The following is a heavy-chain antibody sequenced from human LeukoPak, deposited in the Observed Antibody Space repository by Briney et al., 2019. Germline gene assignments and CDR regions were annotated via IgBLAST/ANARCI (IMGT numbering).Heavy chain of an antibody. CDR1: XFTXXXYA. J-gene: IGHJ6*03. Sequence: XAAXXFTXXXYAMHWVRQAPGKGLEGVSLISWDGGSTYYADSVKGRFTIYRDNSKNSLYLQMNSLRAEDTALYYCAKDMGGNYYYYYMDVWGKGTTVTVSS. CDR2: ISWDGGST. CDR3: AKDMGGNYYYYYMDV. D-gene: IGHD3-16*01. V-gene: IGHV3-43D*03.